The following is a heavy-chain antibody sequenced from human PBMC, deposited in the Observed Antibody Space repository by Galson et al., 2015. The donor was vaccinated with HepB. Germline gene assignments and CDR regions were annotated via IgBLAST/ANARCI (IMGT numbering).Heavy chain of an antibody. CDR2: INHSGST. CDR1: GGSFSGYY. Sequence: LTCAVYGGSFSGYYWSWIRQPPGKGLEWIGEINHSGSTNYNPSLKSRVTISVDTSKNQFSLKLSSVTAADTAVYYCARGLNYYDSSGYSWGQGTLVTVSS. V-gene: IGHV4-34*01. D-gene: IGHD3-22*01. CDR3: ARGLNYYDSSGYS. J-gene: IGHJ5*02.